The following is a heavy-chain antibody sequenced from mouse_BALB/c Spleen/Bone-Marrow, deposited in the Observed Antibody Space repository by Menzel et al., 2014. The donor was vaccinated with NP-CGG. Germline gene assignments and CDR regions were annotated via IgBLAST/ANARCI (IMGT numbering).Heavy chain of an antibody. J-gene: IGHJ2*01. D-gene: IGHD1-2*01. CDR3: TRDNGPFDY. V-gene: IGHV5-6-4*01. CDR1: GFTFSSYT. CDR2: ITSGGSYT. Sequence: DVQLVESGGGLVKPGGSLKLSCAASGFTFSSYTMSWVRQTPEKRLEWVATITSGGSYTYYPDSVKGRFTISRDNAKNTLYLQMSSLKSEDTAMYYCTRDNGPFDYLGQGTTLTVSS.